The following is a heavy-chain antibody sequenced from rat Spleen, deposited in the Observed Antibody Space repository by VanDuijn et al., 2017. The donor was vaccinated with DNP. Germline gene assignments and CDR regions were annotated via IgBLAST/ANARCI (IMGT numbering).Heavy chain of an antibody. D-gene: IGHD1-12*02. CDR2: ISYDGGRT. CDR1: GFAFSDYY. Sequence: EVQLVESGGDLVQPGRSLKLSCAASGFAFSDYYMAWVRQAPAKGLEWVASISYDGGRTYYPDSVKGRFTISRDNAKSSLYLQMNSLKSEDTATYYCARWGTYFDYWGQGVMVTVSS. V-gene: IGHV5-20*01. CDR3: ARWGTYFDY. J-gene: IGHJ2*01.